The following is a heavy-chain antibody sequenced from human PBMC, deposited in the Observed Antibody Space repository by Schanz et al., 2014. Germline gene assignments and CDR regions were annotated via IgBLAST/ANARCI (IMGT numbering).Heavy chain of an antibody. CDR3: AKVRGWWPYYFDY. Sequence: EVQLVESGGGLVQPGGSLRLSCAASGFTFTTNAMSWVRQPPGKGLEWVSAISGNGGSTYFADSVKGRFTISRDNSDNALVLQMNSRRAEDTAVYYCAKVRGWWPYYFDYWGQGTLVTVSS. CDR1: GFTFTTNA. V-gene: IGHV3-23*04. D-gene: IGHD2-15*01. CDR2: ISGNGGST. J-gene: IGHJ4*02.